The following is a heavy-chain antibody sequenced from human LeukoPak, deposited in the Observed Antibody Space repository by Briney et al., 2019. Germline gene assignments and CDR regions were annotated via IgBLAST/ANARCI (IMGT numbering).Heavy chain of an antibody. V-gene: IGHV3-30*18. CDR1: GFTFSSYG. CDR3: AKEGGESYGYSYFDY. J-gene: IGHJ4*02. Sequence: QAGGSLRLSCAASGFTFSSYGMHWVRQAPGKGLEWVAVISYDGSNKYYADSVKGRFTISRDNSKNTLYLQMNSLRAEDTAVYYCAKEGGESYGYSYFDYWGQGTLVTVSS. D-gene: IGHD5-18*01. CDR2: ISYDGSNK.